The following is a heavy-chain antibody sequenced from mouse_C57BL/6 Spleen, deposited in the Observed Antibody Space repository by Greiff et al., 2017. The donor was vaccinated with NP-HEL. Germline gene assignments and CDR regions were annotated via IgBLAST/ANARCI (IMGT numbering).Heavy chain of an antibody. J-gene: IGHJ1*03. CDR1: VSPFPSSW. V-gene: IGHV1-72*01. Sequence: QFPLQPPFALLVPPVASVPLSCTASVSPFPSSWLHCLPQRPFRGLVWIGRIDPNRGGTKYNEKFKSKATLTVDKPSSTAYMQLSSLTSEDSAVYYCARGDGSWYFDVWGTGTTVTVSS. CDR2: IDPNRGGT. CDR3: ARGDGSWYFDV. D-gene: IGHD2-3*01.